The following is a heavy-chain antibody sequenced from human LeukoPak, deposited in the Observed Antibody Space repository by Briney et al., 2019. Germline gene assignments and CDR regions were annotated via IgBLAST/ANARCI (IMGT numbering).Heavy chain of an antibody. CDR3: ARHSFDSSPQLDY. D-gene: IGHD2-2*01. CDR1: GLIFTNYW. CDR2: IYPGDSGA. Sequence: GESLKISCKGSGLIFTNYWIGWVRQMPGKGLEWMGIIYPGDSGARYSPSFQGQVTISADKSISTAYLQWSSLKASDTAIYYCARHSFDSSPQLDYWGQGTLVTVSS. V-gene: IGHV5-51*01. J-gene: IGHJ4*02.